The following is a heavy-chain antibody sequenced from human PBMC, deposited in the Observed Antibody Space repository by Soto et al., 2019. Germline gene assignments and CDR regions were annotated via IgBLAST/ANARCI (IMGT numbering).Heavy chain of an antibody. Sequence: GGSLRLSCAASGFTFSSYGMHWVRQAPGKGLEWVAVISYDGSNKYYADSVKGRFTISRDNSKNTLYLQMNSLRAEDTAVYYCATGYTYYYGSGPLVYWGQGTLVTVSS. V-gene: IGHV3-30*03. CDR2: ISYDGSNK. CDR1: GFTFSSYG. D-gene: IGHD3-10*01. CDR3: ATGYTYYYGSGPLVY. J-gene: IGHJ4*02.